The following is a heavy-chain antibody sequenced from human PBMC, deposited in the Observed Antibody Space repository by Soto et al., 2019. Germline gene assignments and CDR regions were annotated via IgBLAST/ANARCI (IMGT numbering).Heavy chain of an antibody. J-gene: IGHJ6*02. CDR2: IIPIFGTA. CDR3: ARDRFASSGWYRVRYYYGMDV. CDR1: GGTFSSYA. Sequence: SVKVSCKASGGTFSSYAISWVRQAPGQGLEWMGGIIPIFGTANYAQKFQGRVTITADKSTSTAYMELSSLRSEDTAVYYCARDRFASSGWYRVRYYYGMDVWGQGTTVTVSS. D-gene: IGHD6-19*01. V-gene: IGHV1-69*06.